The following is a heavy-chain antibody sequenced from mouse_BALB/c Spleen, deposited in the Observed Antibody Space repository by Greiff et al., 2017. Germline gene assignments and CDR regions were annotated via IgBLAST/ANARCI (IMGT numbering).Heavy chain of an antibody. CDR1: GFTFSSYA. Sequence: EVNVVESGGGLVKPGGSLKLSCAASGFTFSSYAMSWVRQTPEKRLEWVASISSGGSTYYPDSVKGRFTISRDNARNILYLQMSSLRSEDTAMYYCARGNDYDGWYAMDYWGQGTSVTVSA. CDR2: ISSGGST. V-gene: IGHV5-6-5*01. D-gene: IGHD2-4*01. J-gene: IGHJ4*01. CDR3: ARGNDYDGWYAMDY.